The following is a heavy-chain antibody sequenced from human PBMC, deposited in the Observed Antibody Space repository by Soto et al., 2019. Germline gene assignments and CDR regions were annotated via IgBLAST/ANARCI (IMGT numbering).Heavy chain of an antibody. CDR3: AREGIAAPLDY. CDR1: GFTFSSYS. CDR2: ISSSSSYI. D-gene: IGHD6-13*01. J-gene: IGHJ4*02. V-gene: IGHV3-21*01. Sequence: GGSLRLSCAASGFTFSSYSMNWVRQAPGKGLEWVSSISSSSSYIYYADSVKGRFTISRDNAKNSLYLQVNSLRAEDTAVYYCAREGIAAPLDYWGQGTLVTVSS.